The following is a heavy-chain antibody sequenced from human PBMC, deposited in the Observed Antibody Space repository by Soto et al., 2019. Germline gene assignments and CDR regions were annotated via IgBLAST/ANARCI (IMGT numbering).Heavy chain of an antibody. D-gene: IGHD3-22*01. Sequence: KAPETLSLTCSLSDGSISTSTHYRGWIRQPPGQAREWIGTIYYSGSTYYSPSLTSRVTISVDTSKNQFSLKLSSVTAADTAVYYCARHCHSSGYYHLRVCDFDYWGQGALVTGSS. J-gene: IGHJ4*02. CDR1: DGSISTSTHY. V-gene: IGHV4-39*01. CDR3: ARHCHSSGYYHLRVCDFDY. CDR2: IYYSGST.